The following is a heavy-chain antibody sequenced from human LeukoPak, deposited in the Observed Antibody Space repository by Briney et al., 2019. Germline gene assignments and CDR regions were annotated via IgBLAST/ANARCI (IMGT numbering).Heavy chain of an antibody. CDR1: GGSISSYY. V-gene: IGHV4-4*07. CDR2: IYTSGST. Sequence: SETLSLICTVSGGSISSYYWSWIRQPPGKGLEWIGRIYTSGSTNYNPSLKSRVTMSVDTSKNQFSLKLSSVTAADTAVYYCAISTTVTPGGYYGMDVWGQGTTVTVSS. CDR3: AISTTVTPGGYYGMDV. D-gene: IGHD4-17*01. J-gene: IGHJ6*02.